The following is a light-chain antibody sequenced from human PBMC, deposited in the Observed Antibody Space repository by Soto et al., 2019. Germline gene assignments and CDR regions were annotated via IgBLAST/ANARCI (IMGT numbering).Light chain of an antibody. V-gene: IGKV3-11*01. J-gene: IGKJ2*01. CDR2: DAS. CDR3: QQRSIWYT. CDR1: QSISSY. Sequence: EIVLTQSPATLSLSPGERATLSCRASQSISSYLAWYQQKPGQAPRLLIYDASNRATGIPARFSGSGSGTDFTLTIGSLEPEDFAVYYCQQRSIWYTFGQGTKVDIK.